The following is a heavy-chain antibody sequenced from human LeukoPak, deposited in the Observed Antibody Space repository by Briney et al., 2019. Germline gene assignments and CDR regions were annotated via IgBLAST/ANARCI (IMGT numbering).Heavy chain of an antibody. Sequence: PGGSLRLSCAVSGFTFSNYWMHWVRQAPGMGLVWVSRINTDGRTTSYADSVKGRFTISRDNAKNILYLEVNSLRAEDTAVYYCARATVTPDYWGQGTLVTVSS. CDR2: INTDGRTT. J-gene: IGHJ4*02. D-gene: IGHD4-17*01. V-gene: IGHV3-74*01. CDR1: GFTFSNYW. CDR3: ARATVTPDY.